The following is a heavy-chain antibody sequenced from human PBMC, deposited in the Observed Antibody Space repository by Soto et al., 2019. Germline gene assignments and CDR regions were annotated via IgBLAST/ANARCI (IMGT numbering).Heavy chain of an antibody. CDR3: ARGVTFGGVIAPRFDP. V-gene: IGHV4-31*03. J-gene: IGHJ5*02. CDR2: IHNSGTT. D-gene: IGHD3-16*02. Sequence: LSLTCTVSGGSISSGDYYWSWIRQHPGKGLEWIGYIHNSGTTYYIPPLKSRVTMAVDTSKNQLSLKLTSVTAADTAVYYCARGVTFGGVIAPRFDPWGQGTLVTVSS. CDR1: GGSISSGDYY.